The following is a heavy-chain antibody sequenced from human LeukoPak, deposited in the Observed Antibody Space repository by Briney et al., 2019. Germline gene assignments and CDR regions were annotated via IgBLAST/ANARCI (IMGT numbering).Heavy chain of an antibody. Sequence: GGSLRLSCAGSGFTFGSYWTSWVRQAPGKGLEWVANIKQDGSEKYYVDSVKGRFTISRDNSKNTLYLQMNRLRADDTAVYYCAKQLLGTYYFDYWGQGTLVTVSS. J-gene: IGHJ4*02. V-gene: IGHV3-7*03. CDR3: AKQLLGTYYFDY. D-gene: IGHD7-27*01. CDR1: GFTFGSYW. CDR2: IKQDGSEK.